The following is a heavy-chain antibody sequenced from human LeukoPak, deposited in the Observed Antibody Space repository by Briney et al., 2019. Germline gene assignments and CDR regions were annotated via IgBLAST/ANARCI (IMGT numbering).Heavy chain of an antibody. D-gene: IGHD6-13*01. CDR1: GGSFSGYY. J-gene: IGHJ3*01. Sequence: ETLSLTCAVYGGSFSGYYWSWIRQPPGKGLEWIGEINHSGSTNYNPSLKSRVTISVDTSKNQFSLKLSSVTAADTAVYYCARLIAAAGDVWGQGTMVTVSS. CDR3: ARLIAAAGDV. V-gene: IGHV4-34*01. CDR2: INHSGST.